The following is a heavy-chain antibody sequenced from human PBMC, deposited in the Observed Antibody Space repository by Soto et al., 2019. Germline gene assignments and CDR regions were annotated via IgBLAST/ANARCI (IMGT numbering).Heavy chain of an antibody. CDR1: GGTFSSYT. J-gene: IGHJ6*02. CDR3: ARVHLTYYYYGMDV. V-gene: IGHV1-69*02. CDR2: IIPILGIA. Sequence: QVQLVQSGAEVKKPGSSVKVSCKASGGTFSSYTISWVRQAPGQGLEWMGRIIPILGIANYAQKFQGRVTITAEKSTSTAYMELSSLRSEDTAVYYCARVHLTYYYYGMDVWGQGTTVTVSS.